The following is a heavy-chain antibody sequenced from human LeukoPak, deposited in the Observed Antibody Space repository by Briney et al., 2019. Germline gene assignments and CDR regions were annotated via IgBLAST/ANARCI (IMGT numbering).Heavy chain of an antibody. CDR2: ISSSSSTI. CDR1: GFTFSSYS. CDR3: VKNSGYSGYCSGFGCERDQQS. J-gene: IGHJ4*02. V-gene: IGHV3-48*01. Sequence: GGSLRLSCAASGFTFSSYSMNWVRQAPGKGLEWVSYISSSSSTIYYADSVKGRFTISRDNSKNTLFLQMNSLRAEDTAVYYCVKNSGYSGYCSGFGCERDQQSWGQGTLVTVSS. D-gene: IGHD5-12*01.